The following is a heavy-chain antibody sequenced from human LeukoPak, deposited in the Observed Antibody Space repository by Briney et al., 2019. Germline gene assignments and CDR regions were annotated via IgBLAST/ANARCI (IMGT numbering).Heavy chain of an antibody. CDR2: INSDGSST. CDR1: GFTFSSYW. J-gene: IGHJ6*02. V-gene: IGHV3-74*01. CDR3: ARDEVYDFWSGYRREPGYYYYYGMDV. D-gene: IGHD3-3*01. Sequence: GGSLRLSCAASGFTFSSYWMHWVRQAPGKGLVWVSRINSDGSSTSYADSVKGRFTISRDNAKNTLYLQMNSLRADDTAVYYCARDEVYDFWSGYRREPGYYYYYGMDVWGQGTTVTVSS.